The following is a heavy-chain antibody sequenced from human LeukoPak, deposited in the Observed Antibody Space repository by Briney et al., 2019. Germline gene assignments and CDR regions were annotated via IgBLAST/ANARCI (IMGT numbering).Heavy chain of an antibody. Sequence: SETLSLTCAVYGGSFSGYYWSWIRQPPGKGLEWIGEINHSGSTNYNPSLKGRVTISVDTSKNQFSLKLSSVTAADTAVYYCARGPCSSTSCYISWFDPWGQGTLVTVSS. CDR1: GGSFSGYY. V-gene: IGHV4-34*01. CDR2: INHSGST. J-gene: IGHJ5*02. CDR3: ARGPCSSTSCYISWFDP. D-gene: IGHD2-2*02.